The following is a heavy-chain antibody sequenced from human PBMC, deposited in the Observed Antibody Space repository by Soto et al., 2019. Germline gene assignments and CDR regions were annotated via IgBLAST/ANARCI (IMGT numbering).Heavy chain of an antibody. V-gene: IGHV3-23*01. Sequence: EVQVLESGGALVQPGGSLRLSCAASGFTFRKHAMTWVRQAPGQGLEYVSSITASGSATFYAASVRGRFAISRDNAKSTLYLQMSSLRAEATALYYGAKDDVDRGIDSWGQGTLVTVSS. CDR1: GFTFRKHA. CDR2: ITASGSAT. CDR3: AKDDVDRGIDS. D-gene: IGHD3-16*01. J-gene: IGHJ4*02.